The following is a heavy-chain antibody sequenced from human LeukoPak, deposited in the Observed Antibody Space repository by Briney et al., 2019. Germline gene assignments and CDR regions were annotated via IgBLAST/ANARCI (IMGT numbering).Heavy chain of an antibody. CDR3: AKGSDAYYDSSGYYYVWEYYFDY. CDR1: GFTFXSYA. Sequence: GXLXLXXAXSGFTFXSYAMSWVRQAPGKGLEWVSAISGSGGSTYYADSVKGRFTISRDNSKNTLYLQMNSLRAEDTAVYYCAKGSDAYYDSSGYYYVWEYYFDYWGQGTLVTVSS. D-gene: IGHD3-22*01. CDR2: ISGSGGST. J-gene: IGHJ4*02. V-gene: IGHV3-23*01.